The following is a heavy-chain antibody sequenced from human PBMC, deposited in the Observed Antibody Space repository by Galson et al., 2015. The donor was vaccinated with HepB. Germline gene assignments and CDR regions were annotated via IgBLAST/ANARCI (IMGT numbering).Heavy chain of an antibody. CDR3: AKETRDYDFWSGYSLDC. V-gene: IGHV3-23*01. CDR2: ISGSGGTT. Sequence: SLRLSCAASGFTFSTSTMNWVRQAPGKGLEWVSTISGSGGTTYYADSVKGRSTISRDNSKNTVHLQMNSLRAEDTAVYYCAKETRDYDFWSGYSLDCWGQGTLVTVSS. J-gene: IGHJ4*02. CDR1: GFTFSTST. D-gene: IGHD3-3*01.